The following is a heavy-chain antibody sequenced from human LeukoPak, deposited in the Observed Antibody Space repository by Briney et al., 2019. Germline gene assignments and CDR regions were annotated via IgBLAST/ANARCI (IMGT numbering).Heavy chain of an antibody. CDR2: ISYDGSNK. Sequence: GGSLRLSCAASGFTFSSYGMHWVRQAPAKGLEWVAVISYDGSNKYYADSVKGRFTISRDNSKNTLFLQMNSLRAEDTAVYYCAKGWSSSWNDAFDIWGQGTMVTVSS. CDR1: GFTFSSYG. V-gene: IGHV3-30*18. D-gene: IGHD6-13*01. CDR3: AKGWSSSWNDAFDI. J-gene: IGHJ3*02.